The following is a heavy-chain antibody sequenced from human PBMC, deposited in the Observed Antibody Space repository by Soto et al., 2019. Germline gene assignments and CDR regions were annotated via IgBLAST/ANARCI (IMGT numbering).Heavy chain of an antibody. D-gene: IGHD6-19*01. J-gene: IGHJ4*02. CDR3: AHIVVAGLGYYFDY. CDR1: GFSLSSTRMA. CDR2: IYWDDDK. V-gene: IGHV2-5*02. Sequence: SGPTLVNPTQTLTLTCTFSGFSLSSTRMAVGWIRQPPGKALEWLALIYWDDDKRYSPFLKSRLTITKDTSKNQVALTMSNMDPVDTARYYCAHIVVAGLGYYFDYWGQGTLVTVSS.